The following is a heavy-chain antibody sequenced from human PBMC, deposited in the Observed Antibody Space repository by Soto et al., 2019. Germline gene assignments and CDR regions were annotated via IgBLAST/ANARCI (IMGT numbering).Heavy chain of an antibody. Sequence: ASVKVSCKASGYTFTSYGISWVRQAPGQGLEWMGWINPSGGSTSYAQKFQGRVTMTRDTSTSTVYMELSSLRSEDTAVYYCARDRIAVAGFVDYWGQGTLVTVSS. V-gene: IGHV1-46*03. CDR1: GYTFTSYG. J-gene: IGHJ4*02. CDR3: ARDRIAVAGFVDY. CDR2: INPSGGST. D-gene: IGHD6-19*01.